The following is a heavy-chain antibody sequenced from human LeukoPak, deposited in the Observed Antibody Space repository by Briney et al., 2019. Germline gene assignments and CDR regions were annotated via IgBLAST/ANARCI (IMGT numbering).Heavy chain of an antibody. Sequence: GGSLRLSFAASGFTFSSYSMNWVRQAPGKGLEWVSYISSSSSTIYYADSVKGRFTISRDNAKNSLYLQMNSLRAEDTAFYYCAKVGDYGMDVWGQGTTVTVSS. V-gene: IGHV3-48*01. CDR2: ISSSSSTI. CDR3: AKVGDYGMDV. J-gene: IGHJ6*02. CDR1: GFTFSSYS.